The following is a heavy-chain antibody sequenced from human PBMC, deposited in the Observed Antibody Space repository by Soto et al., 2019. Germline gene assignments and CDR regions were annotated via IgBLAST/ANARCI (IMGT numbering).Heavy chain of an antibody. J-gene: IGHJ4*02. D-gene: IGHD3-16*02. Sequence: QVQLVQSGAEVKKPGASVKVSCKASGYTFTSYYMHWVRQAPGQGLEWMGIINPSGGSTSYAQKFQGRVTMTRDTSTSTVYMELSSLRSEDTAVYYCARDKFPYDYIWGSYRWVGFDYWGQGTLVTVSS. CDR1: GYTFTSYY. V-gene: IGHV1-46*03. CDR2: INPSGGST. CDR3: ARDKFPYDYIWGSYRWVGFDY.